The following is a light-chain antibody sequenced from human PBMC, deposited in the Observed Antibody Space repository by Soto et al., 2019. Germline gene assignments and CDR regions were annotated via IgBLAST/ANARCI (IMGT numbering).Light chain of an antibody. V-gene: IGKV3-20*01. CDR1: QSVSSIY. CDR2: GAS. CDR3: HHYGTSPPHT. Sequence: EIVLTQSPGTLSLSPGERATLSCRASQSVSSIYLAWYQQKPGQAPRLLIHGASSRATGIPDGFSGSGSGTDFTLTISRLEPEDFAVYYCHHYGTSPPHTFGQGTKLEIK. J-gene: IGKJ2*01.